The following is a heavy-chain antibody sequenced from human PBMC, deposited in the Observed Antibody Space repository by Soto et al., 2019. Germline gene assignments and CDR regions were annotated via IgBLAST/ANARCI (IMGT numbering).Heavy chain of an antibody. CDR3: VYGSGSYYNFDY. J-gene: IGHJ4*02. CDR1: GGSFSGYY. D-gene: IGHD3-10*01. Sequence: SETLSLTCAVYGGSFSGYYWSWIRQPPGKGLEWIGEINHSGSTNYNPSLKSRVTISVDTSKNQFSLKLSSVTAADTAVYYCVYGSGSYYNFDYWGQGTLVTVSS. CDR2: INHSGST. V-gene: IGHV4-34*01.